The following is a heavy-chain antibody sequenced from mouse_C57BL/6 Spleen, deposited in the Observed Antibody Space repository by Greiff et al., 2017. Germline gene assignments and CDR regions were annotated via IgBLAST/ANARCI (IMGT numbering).Heavy chain of an antibody. D-gene: IGHD3-3*01. V-gene: IGHV1-81*01. J-gene: IGHJ3*01. CDR2: IYPRSGNT. Sequence: QVQLKQSGAELARPGASVKLSCKASGYTFTSYGISWVKQRTGQGLEWIGEIYPRSGNTYYNEKFKGKATLTADKSSSTAYMELRSLTSEDSAVYFCAREGGRDAWFAYWGQGTLVTVSA. CDR3: AREGGRDAWFAY. CDR1: GYTFTSYG.